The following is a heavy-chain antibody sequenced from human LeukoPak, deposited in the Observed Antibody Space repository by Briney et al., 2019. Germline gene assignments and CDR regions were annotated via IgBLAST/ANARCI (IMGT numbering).Heavy chain of an antibody. CDR1: GGTFSSYA. D-gene: IGHD3-9*01. J-gene: IGHJ4*02. CDR3: ARPLDYDILTSYCPFGY. CDR2: ITPIFGTA. V-gene: IGHV1-69*13. Sequence: SVKVSCKASGGTFSSYAISWVRQAPGQGLEWMGGITPIFGTANYAQKFQGRVTITADESTSTAYMELSSLRSEDTAVYYCARPLDYDILTSYCPFGYWGQGTLVTVSS.